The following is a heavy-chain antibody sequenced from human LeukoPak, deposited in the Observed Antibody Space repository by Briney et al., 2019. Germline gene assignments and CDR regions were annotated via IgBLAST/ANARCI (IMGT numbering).Heavy chain of an antibody. Sequence: PSETLSLTCTVSGGSISSYYWSWIRQPPGKGLEWIGYIYYSGSTNYNPSLKSRVTISVDTSKNQFSLKLSSVTAADTAVYYCARVPPLYFDTYYFDYWGQGTLVTVS. CDR2: IYYSGST. CDR1: GGSISSYY. D-gene: IGHD3-9*01. CDR3: ARVPPLYFDTYYFDY. J-gene: IGHJ4*02. V-gene: IGHV4-59*01.